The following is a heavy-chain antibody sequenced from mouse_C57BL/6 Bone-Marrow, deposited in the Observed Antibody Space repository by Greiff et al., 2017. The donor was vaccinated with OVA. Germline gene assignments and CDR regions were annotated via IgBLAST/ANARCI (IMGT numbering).Heavy chain of an antibody. CDR2: IRLKSDNYAT. D-gene: IGHD4-1*01. Sequence: EVKLMESGGGLVQPGGSMKLSCVASGFTFSNYWMNWVRQSPEKGLEWVAQIRLKSDNYATHYAESVKGRFTISRDDSKSSVYLQMNNLRAEDTGIYYCTELGRDFDYWGQGTTLTVSS. J-gene: IGHJ2*01. V-gene: IGHV6-3*01. CDR3: TELGRDFDY. CDR1: GFTFSNYW.